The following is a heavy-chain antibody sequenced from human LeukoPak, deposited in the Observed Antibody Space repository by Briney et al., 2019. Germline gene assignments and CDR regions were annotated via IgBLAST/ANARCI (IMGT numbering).Heavy chain of an antibody. Sequence: ASVKVSCKASGYTFTSYGISWVRQAPGQGLEWMGGIIPIFGTANYAQKFQGRVTITTDESTSTAYMELSSLRSEDTAVYYCARGLDYGGNPNWFDPWGQGTLVTVSS. CDR2: IIPIFGTA. CDR3: ARGLDYGGNPNWFDP. J-gene: IGHJ5*02. CDR1: GYTFTSYG. V-gene: IGHV1-69*05. D-gene: IGHD4-23*01.